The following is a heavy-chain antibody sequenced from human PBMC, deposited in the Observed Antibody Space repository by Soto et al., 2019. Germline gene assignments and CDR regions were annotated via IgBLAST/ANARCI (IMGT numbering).Heavy chain of an antibody. D-gene: IGHD2-2*01. CDR2: ISYSGST. CDR3: ARRKAEEYCSTTSSCLLIFDI. Sequence: SETLSLTCSVSGYSIRNYYWNWIRQSPGKGLEWIGYISYSGSTDYNPSLKRRVTISVDTSKNQFSLSLSSVTAADTAVYYCARRKAEEYCSTTSSCLLIFDIWGQGTMVTVSS. J-gene: IGHJ3*02. V-gene: IGHV4-59*08. CDR1: GYSIRNYY.